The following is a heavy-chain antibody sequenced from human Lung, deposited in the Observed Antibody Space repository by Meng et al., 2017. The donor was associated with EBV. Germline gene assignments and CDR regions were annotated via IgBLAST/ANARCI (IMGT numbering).Heavy chain of an antibody. J-gene: IGHJ3*02. CDR2: INHSGST. CDR1: GGSFSGYY. Sequence: QFHIQRWGVCLLKASKTPSFHCAVYGGSFSGYYWSWIRQPAGKGLECIGEINHSGSTNYNPSLKSRVTISADTSKNQFSLKLSSVTAADTAVYYCARGLRWLQYAFDIWGQGTMVTVSS. D-gene: IGHD5-24*01. CDR3: ARGLRWLQYAFDI. V-gene: IGHV4-34*01.